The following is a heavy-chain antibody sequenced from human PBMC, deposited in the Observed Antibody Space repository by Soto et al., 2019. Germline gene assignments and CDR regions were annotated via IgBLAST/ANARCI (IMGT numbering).Heavy chain of an antibody. CDR1: GYSFTSYW. Sequence: PGESLKISCKGSGYSFTSYWIGWVRQMPGKGLEWMGIIYPGDSDTRYSPSFQGQATISADKSISTAYLPWSSVKASDTAMYYCARLRDVTIFGVVIPGGMDVWGQGTTVTVSS. D-gene: IGHD3-3*01. CDR2: IYPGDSDT. J-gene: IGHJ6*02. V-gene: IGHV5-51*01. CDR3: ARLRDVTIFGVVIPGGMDV.